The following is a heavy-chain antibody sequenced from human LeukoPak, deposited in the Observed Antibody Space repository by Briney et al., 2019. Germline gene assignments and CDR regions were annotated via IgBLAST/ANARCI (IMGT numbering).Heavy chain of an antibody. Sequence: PGGSLRLSCAASGFTFSIYAMSWVRQAPGKGLEWVSVISGSGGCTYYADSVKGRFTISRDTSKNTLYMQMNSLRAEDTAVYYCAKGSITGTYFDLWGQGTLVTVSS. CDR2: ISGSGGCT. CDR3: AKGSITGTYFDL. D-gene: IGHD1-20*01. J-gene: IGHJ4*02. V-gene: IGHV3-23*01. CDR1: GFTFSIYA.